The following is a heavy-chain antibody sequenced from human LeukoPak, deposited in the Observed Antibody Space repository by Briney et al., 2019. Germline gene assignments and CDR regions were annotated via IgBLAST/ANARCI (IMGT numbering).Heavy chain of an antibody. Sequence: GGSLRLSCAASGFTFSSYSMNWVRQAPGKGLEWVSSISSSSSYIYYADSVKGRFTISRDNAKNSLYLQMNSLRPEDTAVYYCAGGDDRTVTTGLYWGQGTLVTVSS. D-gene: IGHD4-17*01. J-gene: IGHJ4*02. CDR1: GFTFSSYS. V-gene: IGHV3-21*01. CDR2: ISSSSSYI. CDR3: AGGDDRTVTTGLY.